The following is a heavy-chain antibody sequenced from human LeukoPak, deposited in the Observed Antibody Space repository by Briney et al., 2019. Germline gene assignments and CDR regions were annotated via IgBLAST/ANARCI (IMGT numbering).Heavy chain of an antibody. V-gene: IGHV4-59*01. CDR1: GGSISSYY. CDR3: ARGPYSSGWYRREYHFDY. J-gene: IGHJ4*02. D-gene: IGHD6-19*01. Sequence: PSETLSLTCTVSGGSISSYYWSWIRQPPGKGLEWIGYIYYSGSTNYNPSLKSRVTISVDTSKNQFSLKLSSVTAADTAVYYCARGPYSSGWYRREYHFDYWGQGTLVTVSS. CDR2: IYYSGST.